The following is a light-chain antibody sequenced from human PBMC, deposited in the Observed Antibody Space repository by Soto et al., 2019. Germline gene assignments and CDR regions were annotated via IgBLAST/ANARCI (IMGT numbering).Light chain of an antibody. CDR1: QSVSDY. CDR3: EQRSIWPLYT. V-gene: IGKV3-11*01. J-gene: IGKJ2*01. Sequence: EIVLTQSPATLSLSPGKRATLSCRASQSVSDYLAWYQQKPGQAPRLLIYDASNRATGIPARFSGSGFGTDFTLTISSLEPEDFAVYYCEQRSIWPLYTFGQGTKVDIK. CDR2: DAS.